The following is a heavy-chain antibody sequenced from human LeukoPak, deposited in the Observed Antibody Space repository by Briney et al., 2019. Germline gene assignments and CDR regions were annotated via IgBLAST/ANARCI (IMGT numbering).Heavy chain of an antibody. J-gene: IGHJ5*02. D-gene: IGHD2-21*01. CDR1: GYTFTNYW. Sequence: GESLKICCQGSGYTFTNYWIAWVRQTPGKGLEWMGVIYPGDSDTRYSPSFQGQVTISADKSISIAYLQWSSLKASDTAVYYCARGIYSLNWFDPWGQGTLVTVSS. CDR3: ARGIYSLNWFDP. V-gene: IGHV5-51*01. CDR2: IYPGDSDT.